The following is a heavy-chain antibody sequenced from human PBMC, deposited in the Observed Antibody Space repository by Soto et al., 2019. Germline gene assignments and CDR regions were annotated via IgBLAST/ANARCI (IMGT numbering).Heavy chain of an antibody. Sequence: GGSLRLSCEVSGFTFSDFGLDWVRQAPGKGLEWVAIISHDGSKRFYADSVKGRFTISRDNSKNALYLQMSSLRPEDTALYYCAKTATYVDGYDNTGYSSEDYWGHGTLVTVSS. J-gene: IGHJ4*01. V-gene: IGHV3-30*18. CDR2: ISHDGSKR. CDR1: GFTFSDFG. D-gene: IGHD3-22*01. CDR3: AKTATYVDGYDNTGYSSEDY.